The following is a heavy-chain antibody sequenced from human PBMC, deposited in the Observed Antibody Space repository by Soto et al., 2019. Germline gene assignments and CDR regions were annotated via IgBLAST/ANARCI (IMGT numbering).Heavy chain of an antibody. J-gene: IGHJ5*02. CDR3: AIDIFWGGFGDSKWLDP. D-gene: IGHD3-10*01. V-gene: IGHV1-46*01. CDR1: GYTFTSHQ. CDR2: INPSGGST. Sequence: GSSVKVSCKESGYTFTSHQMHWVRPAPGQGIEGMGIINPSGGSTNYAQKFQRRVTMTRDAYTSTVYMELRSLRSDDTAVYFCAIDIFWGGFGDSKWLDPWGQGTLVTVSS.